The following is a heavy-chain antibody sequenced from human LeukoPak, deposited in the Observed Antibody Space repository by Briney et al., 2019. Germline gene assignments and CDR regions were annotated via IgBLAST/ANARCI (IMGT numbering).Heavy chain of an antibody. CDR1: GFTFSGYS. D-gene: IGHD2-21*02. Sequence: TGGSLRLSCAASGFTFSGYSMNWVRQAPGKGQEWVSSTSSNSSYRHCADSVKGRFTISRDNAKNLLDLQMNSLRAEDTAVYFCSAFSRDSDRDYWGQGTLVAVSS. J-gene: IGHJ4*02. CDR3: SAFSRDSDRDY. V-gene: IGHV3-21*06. CDR2: TSSNSSYR.